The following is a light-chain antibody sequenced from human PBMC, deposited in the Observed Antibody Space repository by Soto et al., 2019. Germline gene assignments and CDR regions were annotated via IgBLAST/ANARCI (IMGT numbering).Light chain of an antibody. Sequence: ENVLTQSPGTLSLSPGERATLSCRASQSVSRYYLAWYQQKPGQAPRLLIFGASSRATGIPGRFSGRGSGTDFTLTISRLEPEDFAVYYCQQYGSSPYTFGQGTKVDIK. CDR3: QQYGSSPYT. V-gene: IGKV3-20*01. CDR2: GAS. J-gene: IGKJ2*01. CDR1: QSVSRYY.